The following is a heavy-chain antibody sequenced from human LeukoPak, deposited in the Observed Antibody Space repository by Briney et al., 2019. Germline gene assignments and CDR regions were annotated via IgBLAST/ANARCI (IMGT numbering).Heavy chain of an antibody. Sequence: ASVKVSCKASGYTFTSHSINWLRQAPGQGLEWMGWITTNTGNPTYAQGFTGRFVFSLDTSVSTAYLQISSLKAEDTAVYYCARDASTIRFDYWGQGTLVTVSS. J-gene: IGHJ4*02. CDR2: ITTNTGNP. CDR3: ARDASTIRFDY. D-gene: IGHD5-24*01. V-gene: IGHV7-4-1*02. CDR1: GYTFTSHS.